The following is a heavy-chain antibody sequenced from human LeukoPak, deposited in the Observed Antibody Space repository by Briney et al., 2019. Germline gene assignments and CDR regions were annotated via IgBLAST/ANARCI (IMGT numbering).Heavy chain of an antibody. CDR3: AKEWKSSSSWYQYYFDS. CDR1: GFTYRLYA. Sequence: GGSLRLSCEASGFTYRLYAMNWVRQAPGRGLEWISGLDGDSGRTYYADSVKGRFTVSRDNSQNILYLQMDSLRAEDTAIYYCAKEWKSSSSWYQYYFDSWGQGTLVTVSS. D-gene: IGHD6-13*01. CDR2: LDGDSGRT. V-gene: IGHV3-23*01. J-gene: IGHJ4*02.